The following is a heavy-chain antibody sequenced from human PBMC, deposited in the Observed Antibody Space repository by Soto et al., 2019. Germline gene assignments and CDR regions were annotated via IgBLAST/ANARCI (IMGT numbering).Heavy chain of an antibody. J-gene: IGHJ6*02. Sequence: QVTLKESGPALVKPTEALTLTCTVSGFSLTTGKIGVSWIRQPPGKALEWIAHIFSDNERSSSTSLQGRLTISKDTSGSQVVLSMTNVDPVDTATYYCARMNVDSYQCYYAMDVWGQGTTVTVSS. CDR2: IFSDNER. CDR3: ARMNVDSYQCYYAMDV. D-gene: IGHD4-17*01. V-gene: IGHV2-26*01. CDR1: GFSLTTGKIG.